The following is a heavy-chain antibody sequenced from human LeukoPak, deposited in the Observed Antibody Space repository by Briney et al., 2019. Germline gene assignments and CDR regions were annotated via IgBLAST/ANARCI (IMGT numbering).Heavy chain of an antibody. Sequence: GGSLRLSCAASGFTFDDYGMGWGRQAPGKGLEWVSGINWNGGSTGYADSVRGRFTISRDNAKNSLYLQMNSLRAEDTALYYCARGDRGGDYAFDIGGQGTMVTVSS. CDR1: GFTFDDYG. CDR2: INWNGGST. CDR3: ARGDRGGDYAFDI. V-gene: IGHV3-20*04. J-gene: IGHJ3*02. D-gene: IGHD2-21*02.